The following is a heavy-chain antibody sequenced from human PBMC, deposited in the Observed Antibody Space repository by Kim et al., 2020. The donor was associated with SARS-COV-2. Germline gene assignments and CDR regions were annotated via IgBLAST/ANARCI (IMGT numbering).Heavy chain of an antibody. J-gene: IGHJ6*02. Sequence: ASVKVSCKASGYTFTDYYIHWVRQARGQGLEWMGRIIPKSGGAKYGQRFRGRVTMTSDTSINTVYLEVTNLRSEDTAIYYCARDPALKQIYYYNGMDVWGQGTKVIVSS. CDR2: IIPKSGGA. CDR3: ARDPALKQIYYYNGMDV. V-gene: IGHV1-2*06. D-gene: IGHD6-25*01. CDR1: GYTFTDYY.